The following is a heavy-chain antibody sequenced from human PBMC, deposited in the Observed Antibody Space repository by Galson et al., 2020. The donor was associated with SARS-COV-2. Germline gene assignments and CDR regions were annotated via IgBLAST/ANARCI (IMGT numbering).Heavy chain of an antibody. V-gene: IGHV2-5*02. D-gene: IGHD3-9*01. CDR2: IYWDDDK. Sequence: SGPTLVKPTQTLTLTCTFSGFSLSTSGVGVGWIRQPPGKALEWLALIYWDDDKRYSPSLKSRLTITKDTSKNQVVLTMTNMDPVDTATYYCAHILLNFGYFDWLTDAFDIWGQGTMVTVSS. J-gene: IGHJ3*02. CDR1: GFSLSTSGVG. CDR3: AHILLNFGYFDWLTDAFDI.